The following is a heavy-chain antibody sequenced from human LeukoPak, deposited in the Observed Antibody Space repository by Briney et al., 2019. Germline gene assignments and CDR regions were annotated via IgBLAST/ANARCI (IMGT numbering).Heavy chain of an antibody. D-gene: IGHD1-26*01. CDR1: GFTFSSYA. Sequence: GGSLRLSCAASGFTFSSYAMSWVRQAPGKGLEWVSAISGSGGSTYYADSVKGRFTISRDNSKNTLYLQMNSLRAEDTAVYYCAKVMPRSIVGAHYFDYWGQGTLVTVSS. CDR3: AKVMPRSIVGAHYFDY. J-gene: IGHJ4*02. V-gene: IGHV3-23*01. CDR2: ISGSGGST.